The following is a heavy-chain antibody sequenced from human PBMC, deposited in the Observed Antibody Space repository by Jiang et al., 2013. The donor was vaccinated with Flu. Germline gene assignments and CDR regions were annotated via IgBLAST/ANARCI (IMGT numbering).Heavy chain of an antibody. J-gene: IGHJ5*02. CDR1: GGSISSGGYY. V-gene: IGHV4-31*03. CDR3: ARDRHIFGADEGWFDP. CDR2: IYYSGST. Sequence: KPSQTLSLTCTVSGGSISSGGYYWSWIRQHPGKGLEWIGYIYYSGSTYYNPSLKSRVTISVDTSKNQFSLKLSSVTAADTAVYYCARDRHIFGADEGWFDPWGQGTLVTVSS. D-gene: IGHD3-3*01.